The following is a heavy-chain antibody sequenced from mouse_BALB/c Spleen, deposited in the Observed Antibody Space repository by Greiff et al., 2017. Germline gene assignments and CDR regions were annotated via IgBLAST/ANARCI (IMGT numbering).Heavy chain of an antibody. CDR1: GYSFTDYI. J-gene: IGHJ3*01. Sequence: VQLKQTGPELVKPGASVKISCKASGYSFTDYIMLWVKQSHGKSLEWIGNINPYYGSTSYNLKFKGKATLTVDKSSSTAYMQLNSLTSEDSAVYYCAIYGNYVWFAYWGQGTLVTVSA. V-gene: IGHV1-39*01. CDR2: INPYYGST. CDR3: AIYGNYVWFAY. D-gene: IGHD2-1*01.